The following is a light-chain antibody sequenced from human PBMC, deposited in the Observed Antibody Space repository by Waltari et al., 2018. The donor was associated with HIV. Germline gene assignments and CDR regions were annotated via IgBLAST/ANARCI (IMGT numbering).Light chain of an antibody. CDR2: DVN. CDR3: CACAGYYVV. CDR1: SSDVAGYSS. V-gene: IGLV2-11*01. Sequence: QSALTQPRSVSGSPGQSVTISCIGTSSDVAGYSSVSWYQQHPGKAPKLIIYDVNKRPSGVPDRFSGSKSGNTASLTISGLQAEDEADYYCCACAGYYVVFGGGTKLTVL. J-gene: IGLJ2*01.